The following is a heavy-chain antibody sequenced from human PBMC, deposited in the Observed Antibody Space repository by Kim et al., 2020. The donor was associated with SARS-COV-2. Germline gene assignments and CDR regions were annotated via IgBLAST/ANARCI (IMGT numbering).Heavy chain of an antibody. D-gene: IGHD3-22*01. J-gene: IGHJ1*01. CDR2: ISAYNGNT. V-gene: IGHV1-18*01. Sequence: ASVKVSCKASGYTFTSYGISWVRQAPGQGLEWMGWISAYNGNTNYAQKLQGRVTMTTDTSTSTAYMELRSLRSDDTAVYYCARSSSGYYGRQYFQHWGQGTLVTVSS. CDR1: GYTFTSYG. CDR3: ARSSSGYYGRQYFQH.